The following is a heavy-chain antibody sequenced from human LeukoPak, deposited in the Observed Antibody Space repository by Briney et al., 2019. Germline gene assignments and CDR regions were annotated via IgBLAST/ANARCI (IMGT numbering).Heavy chain of an antibody. Sequence: GVSLRLSCGPSGFTFSRYWVRCVRGSPGRGVEWVHHIARGRSEKYCGDSVRGRFTISRDNAKNSLYVHMKTLRAEDTAVYYCARSGGRSSFSYYFDYWGQGTLVTVSS. CDR1: GFTFSRYW. V-gene: IGHV3-7*01. CDR2: IARGRSEK. CDR3: ARSGGRSSFSYYFDY. D-gene: IGHD6-13*01. J-gene: IGHJ4*02.